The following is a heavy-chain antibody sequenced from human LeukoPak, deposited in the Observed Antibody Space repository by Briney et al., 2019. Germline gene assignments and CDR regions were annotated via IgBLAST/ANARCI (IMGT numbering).Heavy chain of an antibody. CDR1: GGSISSSNYD. Sequence: KPSETLSLTCTVSGGSISSSNYDWSWIRQSPGKGQECIGSIFYSGSTFYNPSLRSRATISVDTSKNYFSLKLTSVTAADTAVYYCASSRVGDVFDVWGQGTMVPISS. J-gene: IGHJ3*01. V-gene: IGHV4-39*02. CDR3: ASSRVGDVFDV. CDR2: IFYSGST. D-gene: IGHD1-26*01.